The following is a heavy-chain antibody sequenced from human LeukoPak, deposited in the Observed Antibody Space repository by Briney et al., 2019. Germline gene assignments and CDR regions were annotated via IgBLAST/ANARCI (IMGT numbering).Heavy chain of an antibody. CDR2: MSGSGDST. J-gene: IGHJ3*02. V-gene: IGHV3-23*01. D-gene: IGHD3-10*01. Sequence: PGGSLRLSCAASGLTFSSYGMNWVRQAPGKGLEWVSAMSGSGDSTYHADSVRGRFTVSRDNSKNTLYLQMKSLRAEDTAVYYCAKVTGSGSYLADAFDIWGHGTVVTVSS. CDR1: GLTFSSYG. CDR3: AKVTGSGSYLADAFDI.